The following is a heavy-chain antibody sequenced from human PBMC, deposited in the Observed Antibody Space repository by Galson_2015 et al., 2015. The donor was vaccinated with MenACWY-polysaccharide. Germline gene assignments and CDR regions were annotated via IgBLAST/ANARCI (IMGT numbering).Heavy chain of an antibody. V-gene: IGHV3-23*01. CDR2: VSGSGGAT. J-gene: IGHJ3*02. CDR1: GFTFNTYV. D-gene: IGHD3-10*01. Sequence: SLRLSCAASGFTFNTYVMTWVRQAPGKGLECVSSVSGSGGATSYADSVKGRFTIFRDNSKNTVDLQMNSLRAEDTAVYYCARTPREVLLWFGELVPDAFDIWGQGTMVTVSS. CDR3: ARTPREVLLWFGELVPDAFDI.